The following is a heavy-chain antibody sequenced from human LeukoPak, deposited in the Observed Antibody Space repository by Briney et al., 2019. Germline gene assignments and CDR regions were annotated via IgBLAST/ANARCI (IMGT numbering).Heavy chain of an antibody. V-gene: IGHV4-59*01. CDR2: IYYSGST. J-gene: IGHJ4*02. CDR3: ATLAGGVRTGYFDY. CDR1: GGSISSYY. D-gene: IGHD3/OR15-3a*01. Sequence: SETLSLTCTVSGGSISSYYWSWIRQPPGKGLEWIGYIYYSGSTNYNPSLKSRVTISVDTSKNQFSLKLSSVTAADTAMYYCATLAGGVRTGYFDYWGQGTLVTVSS.